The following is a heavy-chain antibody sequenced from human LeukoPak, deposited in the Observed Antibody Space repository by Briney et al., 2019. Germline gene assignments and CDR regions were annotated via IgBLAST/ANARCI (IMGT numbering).Heavy chain of an antibody. Sequence: PGGSLRLSCAASGFIFSDYSMNWVRQATGKGLEWVSNIRGSGSGSGSGMYYADSVKGRFTISRDDAKNSLYLQMSSLRAEDTAFYYCARDNNWGFDYWGQGALVTVSS. CDR1: GFIFSDYS. CDR2: IRGSGSGSGSGM. J-gene: IGHJ4*02. D-gene: IGHD7-27*01. CDR3: ARDNNWGFDY. V-gene: IGHV3-48*04.